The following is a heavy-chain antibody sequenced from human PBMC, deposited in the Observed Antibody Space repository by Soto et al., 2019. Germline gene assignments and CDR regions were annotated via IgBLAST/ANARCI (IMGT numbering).Heavy chain of an antibody. Sequence: QVQLVESGGGVVQPGRSLRLSCAASGFTFSSYAMHWVRQAPGKGLEWVAVISYDGSNKYYADSVKGRFTISRDNSKNTLYLQMNSLRAEDTAVYYCARDHKLVDTATLPYPYWGQGTLVTVSS. V-gene: IGHV3-30-3*01. J-gene: IGHJ4*02. CDR3: ARDHKLVDTATLPYPY. D-gene: IGHD5-18*01. CDR1: GFTFSSYA. CDR2: ISYDGSNK.